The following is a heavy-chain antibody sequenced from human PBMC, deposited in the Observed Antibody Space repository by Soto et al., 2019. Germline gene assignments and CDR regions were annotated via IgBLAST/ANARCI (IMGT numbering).Heavy chain of an antibody. V-gene: IGHV4-61*08. CDR3: ARDRLANWFDP. CDR2: IYYSGST. J-gene: IGHJ5*02. CDR1: GFSINSGGYY. Sequence: TLSLTCAVSGFSINSGGYYWNWIRHFPGKGLEWIGYIYYSGSTNYNPSLKSRVTISVDTSKNQFSLKLSSVTAADTAVYYCARDRLANWFDPWGQGTLVTVSS. D-gene: IGHD3-9*01.